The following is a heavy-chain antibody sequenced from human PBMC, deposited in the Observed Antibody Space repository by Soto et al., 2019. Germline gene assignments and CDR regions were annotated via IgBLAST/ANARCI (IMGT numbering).Heavy chain of an antibody. V-gene: IGHV3-23*01. J-gene: IGHJ4*02. D-gene: IGHD3-3*01. CDR2: ISGSGGST. Sequence: EVHLLESGGGLVQPGGSLRLSCAASGLTFKSYAMSWVRQAPGKGLEWVSGISGSGGSTDYADSVKGRFTISRDNSKNTLYLQMNSLRVEDTALYYCAKGQHSGVAGGLDYWGQGTLVTVSS. CDR3: AKGQHSGVAGGLDY. CDR1: GLTFKSYA.